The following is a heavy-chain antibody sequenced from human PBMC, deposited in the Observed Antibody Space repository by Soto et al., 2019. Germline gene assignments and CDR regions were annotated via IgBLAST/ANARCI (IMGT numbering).Heavy chain of an antibody. D-gene: IGHD2-8*02. V-gene: IGHV3-33*01. J-gene: IGHJ4*02. Sequence: QVQVEESGGGVVQPGRSLRLSCAASGFIFSNYGVHWVRQAPGKGLEWVAVIWNDGSKEYYVDSVKGRFTISRDNLKNTVSLQMNGLRADDTAVYYCARTSFYDKTGVFDYWGQGTLVTVSS. CDR3: ARTSFYDKTGVFDY. CDR1: GFIFSNYG. CDR2: IWNDGSKE.